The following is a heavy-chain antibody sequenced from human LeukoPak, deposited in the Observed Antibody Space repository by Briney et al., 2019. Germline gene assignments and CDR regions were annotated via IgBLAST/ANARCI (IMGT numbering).Heavy chain of an antibody. J-gene: IGHJ4*02. V-gene: IGHV4-59*01. CDR1: GGSISSYY. D-gene: IGHD3-3*01. Sequence: SETLSLTCTVSGGSISSYYWRWIRQPPGKRLEWIGHIYYSGSTNYNPSLKSRVTISVDTSKNQFSLKLSSVTAADTAVYYCASRSSIWSGYQDTLYYFDSWGQGTLVTVSS. CDR2: IYYSGST. CDR3: ASRSSIWSGYQDTLYYFDS.